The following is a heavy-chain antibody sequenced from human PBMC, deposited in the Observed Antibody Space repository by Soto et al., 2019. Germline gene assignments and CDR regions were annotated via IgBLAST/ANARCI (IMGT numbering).Heavy chain of an antibody. J-gene: IGHJ3*02. CDR2: IYYSGST. CDR1: GGSISSGGYY. Sequence: SETLSLTCTVSGGSISSGGYYWSWIRQHPGKGLEWIGYIYYSGSTYYNPSLKSRVTISVDTSKNQFSLKLSSVTAADTAVYYCARVGTIFGVVIPGFVFDIWGQGTMVTVSS. V-gene: IGHV4-31*03. D-gene: IGHD3-3*01. CDR3: ARVGTIFGVVIPGFVFDI.